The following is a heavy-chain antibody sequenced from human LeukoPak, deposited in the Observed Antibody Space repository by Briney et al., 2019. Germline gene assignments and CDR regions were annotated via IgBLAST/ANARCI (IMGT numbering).Heavy chain of an antibody. CDR2: MQSTGNS. CDR1: GGSISTYH. V-gene: IGHV4-59*01. Sequence: PSETLSLTCTVSGGSISTYHWNWIRTSPGKGLEWIGYMQSTGNSNYNPSLKSRVTMSVDMSRNQIVLNLSSVTAADTAVYFCARDKQHSYGRYFDHWGQGTLVTVSS. D-gene: IGHD5-18*01. CDR3: ARDKQHSYGRYFDH. J-gene: IGHJ4*02.